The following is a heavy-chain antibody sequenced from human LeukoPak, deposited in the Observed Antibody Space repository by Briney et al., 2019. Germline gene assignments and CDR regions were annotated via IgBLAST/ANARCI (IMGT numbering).Heavy chain of an antibody. J-gene: IGHJ4*02. Sequence: PSETLCLTCAASGYSISSGYYCCCIRQPPGKRLEWIGSIYHSGSTYYNPSLKSRVTISVDTSKNKFSLKLSSVTAADTAVYYCASSLRFGDSPDYWGKGTLVTVSS. CDR3: ASSLRFGDSPDY. CDR1: GYSISSGYY. D-gene: IGHD3-10*01. CDR2: IYHSGST. V-gene: IGHV4-38-2*01.